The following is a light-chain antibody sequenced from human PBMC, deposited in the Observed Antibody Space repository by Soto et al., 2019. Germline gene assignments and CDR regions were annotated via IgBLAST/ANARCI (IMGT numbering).Light chain of an antibody. CDR3: QQDNSYSGT. CDR1: QSISIW. Sequence: IPMTQSPSTLSASVGDRVTITCRASQSISIWLAWYQQKPGKAPKLMIYDASSLESGVPSRFSGSGSGTEFTLTVSHLQPDDFAGYYCQQDNSYSGTFGQGTKVDIK. V-gene: IGKV1-5*01. J-gene: IGKJ1*01. CDR2: DAS.